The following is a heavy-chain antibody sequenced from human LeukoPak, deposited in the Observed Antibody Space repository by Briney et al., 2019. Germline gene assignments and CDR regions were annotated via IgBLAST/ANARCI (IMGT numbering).Heavy chain of an antibody. CDR3: ASVDPLNGSYFDY. Sequence: SETLSLTCTVSGGAISSYYWSWFRQPPGKGLEWIGSIYYSGSTTYNPALKSRVTILLDTSKNQFSLTLSSVTAADTAVYYCASVDPLNGSYFDYWGQGTLVTVSS. D-gene: IGHD3/OR15-3a*01. CDR2: IYYSGST. J-gene: IGHJ4*02. CDR1: GGAISSYY. V-gene: IGHV4-59*01.